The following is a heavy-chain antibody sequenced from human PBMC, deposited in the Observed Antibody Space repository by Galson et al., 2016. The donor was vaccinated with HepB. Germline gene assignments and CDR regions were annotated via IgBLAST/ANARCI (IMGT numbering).Heavy chain of an antibody. CDR1: GFSLSTSAVG. V-gene: IGHV2-5*02. CDR2: IYWDDNE. D-gene: IGHD6-19*01. CDR3: ARGSGWLFYR. J-gene: IGHJ5*02. Sequence: PALVKPTQTLTLTCTFSGFSLSTSAVGVGWIRQAPGKAPEWLAFIYWDDNEHYSPSLESRLTTTKDTSKNQSVLTMTNMDPVDTGTYYCARGSGWLFYRWGQGTLVTVS.